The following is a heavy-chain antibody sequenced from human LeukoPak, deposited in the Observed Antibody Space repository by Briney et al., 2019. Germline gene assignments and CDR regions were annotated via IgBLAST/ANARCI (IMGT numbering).Heavy chain of an antibody. V-gene: IGHV3-23*01. Sequence: GGSLRLSCTACRFTFSSYATSWVRQAPGKGLEWISAISGSGGSTYYADSVKGRFTISRDNAKNSLYLQMNSLRADDTAVYYCARVGINLVVPAALLWGHVTLVNVSS. CDR2: ISGSGGST. CDR3: ARVGINLVVPAALL. CDR1: RFTFSSYA. D-gene: IGHD2-2*02. J-gene: IGHJ4*01.